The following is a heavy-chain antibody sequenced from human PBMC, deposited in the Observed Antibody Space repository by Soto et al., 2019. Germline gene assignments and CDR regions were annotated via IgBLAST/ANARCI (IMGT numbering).Heavy chain of an antibody. D-gene: IGHD1-1*01. CDR3: ARGGIQLSYAFDY. V-gene: IGHV4-4*07. J-gene: IGHJ4*02. CDR2: IYTSGAT. CDR1: GSSFSNFY. Sequence: QVQLQESGPRLLKPSETLSLTCSVSGSSFSNFYWSWIRQPAGKGLEWIGRIYTSGATSYNPSLKSRVTMSVDTSQTQMSLSVRSVTAADTAVYFCARGGIQLSYAFDYWGPGILVTVSS.